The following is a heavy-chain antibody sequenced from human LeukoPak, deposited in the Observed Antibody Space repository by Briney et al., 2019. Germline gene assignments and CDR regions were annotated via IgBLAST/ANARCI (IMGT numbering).Heavy chain of an antibody. CDR3: ARDGYIQLWLRYYYYGMDV. V-gene: IGHV3-23*01. CDR2: ISGSGGST. Sequence: GGSLRLSCAASGFTFSSYAMSWVRQAPGKGLEWVSAISGSGGSTYYADSVKGRFTISRDNSKNTLYLQMNSLRAEDTAVYYCARDGYIQLWLRYYYYGMDVWGQGTTVTVSS. J-gene: IGHJ6*02. D-gene: IGHD5-18*01. CDR1: GFTFSSYA.